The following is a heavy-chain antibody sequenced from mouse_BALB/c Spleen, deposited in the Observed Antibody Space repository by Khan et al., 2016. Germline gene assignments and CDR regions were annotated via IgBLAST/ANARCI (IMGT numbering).Heavy chain of an antibody. J-gene: IGHJ2*01. Sequence: VQLKESGPGLVKPSQSLSLTCTVTGYSITSDYAWNWIRQFPGNKLEWMGYISYSGSTSYNPSLKSRISITRDTSKNQFFLQLNSVTTEDTATYYCARWGNYDYFDYWGQGTTLTVSS. CDR3: ARWGNYDYFDY. CDR2: ISYSGST. CDR1: GYSITSDYA. D-gene: IGHD1-1*01. V-gene: IGHV3-2*02.